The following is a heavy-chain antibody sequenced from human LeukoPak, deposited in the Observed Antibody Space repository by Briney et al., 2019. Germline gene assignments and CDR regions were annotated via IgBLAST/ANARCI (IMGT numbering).Heavy chain of an antibody. V-gene: IGHV3-30*02. Sequence: PGGSLRLSCAASGFTFSKFGMHWVRQAPGEGLEWVSFIRYDGNNKYYADSVKGRFTISRDNSKNTLYLQMNSLRAEDTAVYYCAKGPGPGYFYYYMDVWGKGTTVTVSS. J-gene: IGHJ6*03. CDR2: IRYDGNNK. CDR1: GFTFSKFG. CDR3: AKGPGPGYFYYYMDV.